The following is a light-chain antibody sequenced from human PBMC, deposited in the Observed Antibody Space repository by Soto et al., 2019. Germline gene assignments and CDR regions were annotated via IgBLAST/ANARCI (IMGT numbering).Light chain of an antibody. Sequence: DIVLTQSPGTLSLSPGDRATLSCRASQSVSNYVAWYQQKPGQAPRLLIHDASSRATGIPARFSGSGSGTDFTLTISSLQPEDIATYYCQQYDNLPITFGQGTRLEIK. J-gene: IGKJ5*01. CDR3: QQYDNLPIT. V-gene: IGKV3-11*01. CDR2: DAS. CDR1: QSVSNY.